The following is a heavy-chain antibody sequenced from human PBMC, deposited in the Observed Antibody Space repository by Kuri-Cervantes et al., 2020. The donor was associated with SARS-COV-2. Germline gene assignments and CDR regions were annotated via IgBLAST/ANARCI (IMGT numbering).Heavy chain of an antibody. CDR2: INTGNGNT. V-gene: IGHV1-3*04. CDR3: ARNGVGASRAQERYGRDV. Sequence: ASVKVPCKTSRYTFTRYDINWVRQAPGQRLEWMGWINTGNGNTKYSQKFQGRVTITRDTSASTAYMELSSLRSADAAVYFCARNGVGASRAQERYGRDVWGQGTTVTVSS. CDR1: RYTFTRYD. J-gene: IGHJ6*02. D-gene: IGHD1-26*01.